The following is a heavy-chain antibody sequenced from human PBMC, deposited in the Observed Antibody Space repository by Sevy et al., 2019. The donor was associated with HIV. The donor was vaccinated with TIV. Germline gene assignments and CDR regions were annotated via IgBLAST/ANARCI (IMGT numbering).Heavy chain of an antibody. CDR3: VRRGTAGSYDY. V-gene: IGHV3-64*02. CDR1: GFTFSSYV. Sequence: GGSLRLSCAASGFTFSSYVMHWARQAPGKGLESVSAISSTGGNTYYIDSVKGRFTISRDNSKNTLYLQMDSLRAEDMAVYYCVRRGTAGSYDYWGQGALVTVSS. D-gene: IGHD1-26*01. CDR2: ISSTGGNT. J-gene: IGHJ4*02.